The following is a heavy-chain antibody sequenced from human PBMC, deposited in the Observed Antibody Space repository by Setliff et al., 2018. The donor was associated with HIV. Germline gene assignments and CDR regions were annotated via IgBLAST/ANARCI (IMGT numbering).Heavy chain of an antibody. CDR1: GGSISSYC. Sequence: SETLSLTCTVSGGSISSYCWNWIRQSPGRGLEWIGFIFSSGSTKYNPSLQSRVTISVDTSKNQFSLNLSSVTAADTAVYYCARGGLGVVGAIDYWSQGTLVTVSS. V-gene: IGHV4-59*12. CDR3: ARGGLGVVGAIDY. J-gene: IGHJ4*02. D-gene: IGHD2-15*01. CDR2: IFSSGST.